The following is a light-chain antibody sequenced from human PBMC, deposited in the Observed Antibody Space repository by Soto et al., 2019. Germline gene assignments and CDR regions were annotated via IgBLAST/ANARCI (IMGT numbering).Light chain of an antibody. V-gene: IGLV3-21*02. Sequence: SYELTQPPSVSVAPGQTASITCGGSNIGGKSGNWYQQKPGQAPALVVSDDSDRPSGIPERFSGSNSGNTCTLTINNVEACDEADYYCQVWDSSRDLVVLGGGTKLTVL. CDR1: NIGGKS. CDR3: QVWDSSRDLVV. J-gene: IGLJ2*01. CDR2: DDS.